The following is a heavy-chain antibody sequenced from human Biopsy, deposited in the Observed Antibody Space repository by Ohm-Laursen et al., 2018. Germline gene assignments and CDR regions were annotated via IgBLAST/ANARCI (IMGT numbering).Heavy chain of an antibody. D-gene: IGHD4-23*01. CDR3: ARGSNDSGGLYFPR. CDR2: FAPENGKT. Sequence: VASVKVSCKVSGYTLTELSMHWVRQAPGKGLEWMGGFAPENGKTVYAQNFQARVSMTEDTSTDTSTSTVYMELTSLRSDDTAVYYCARGSNDSGGLYFPRWGQGTLLTVSS. CDR1: GYTLTELS. J-gene: IGHJ4*02. V-gene: IGHV1-24*01.